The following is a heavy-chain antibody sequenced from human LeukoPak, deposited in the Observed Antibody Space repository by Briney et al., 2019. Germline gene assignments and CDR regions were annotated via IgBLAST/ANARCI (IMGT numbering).Heavy chain of an antibody. J-gene: IGHJ4*02. D-gene: IGHD4-17*01. CDR1: GYSLTSFW. CDR2: IYPGDSDT. Sequence: GESLKISCNGSGYSLTSFWIGLVRQMPRKGLGWRGIIYPGDSDTRYSPSFQGQVTISADKSISTAYLQWSSLKASDTAMYYCARQGESDYGDYCIDYWGQGTLVTVSS. V-gene: IGHV5-51*01. CDR3: ARQGESDYGDYCIDY.